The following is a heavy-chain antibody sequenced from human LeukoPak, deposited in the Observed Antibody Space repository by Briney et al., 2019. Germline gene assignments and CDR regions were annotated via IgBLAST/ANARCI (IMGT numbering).Heavy chain of an antibody. CDR2: IRYDGSNK. Sequence: GGSLRLSCAASGFTFSSYGMHWVRQAPGKGLESGAFIRYDGSNKYYADSVKGRFTISRDNSKNTLYLQMNSLRAEDTAVYYCAKDWTTVTTNWDWGQGTLVTVSS. V-gene: IGHV3-30*02. CDR1: GFTFSSYG. J-gene: IGHJ4*02. D-gene: IGHD4-17*01. CDR3: AKDWTTVTTNWD.